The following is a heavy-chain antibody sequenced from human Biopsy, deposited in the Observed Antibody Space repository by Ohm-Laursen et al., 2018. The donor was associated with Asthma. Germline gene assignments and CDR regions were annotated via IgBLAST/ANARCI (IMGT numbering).Heavy chain of an antibody. CDR2: INSVFGTT. Sequence: GSSVKVSCKSLGGTFNTYVIGWVRQAPGQGLEWMGGINSVFGTTTYPQKFQDRVTITADDSTSTVYMELSSLRSEDTAVYYCAREAGSCISRTCYSLDLWGQGTLVTVSS. D-gene: IGHD2-2*01. CDR1: GGTFNTYV. CDR3: AREAGSCISRTCYSLDL. J-gene: IGHJ5*02. V-gene: IGHV1-69*01.